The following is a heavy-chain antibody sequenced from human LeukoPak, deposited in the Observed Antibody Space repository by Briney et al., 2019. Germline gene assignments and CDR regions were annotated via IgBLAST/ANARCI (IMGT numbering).Heavy chain of an antibody. Sequence: GGSLRLSCAASGFTFSSYAMHWVRQAPGKGLEWVALISYDGSNKYYADSVKGRFTISRDNSKNTLYLQMNGLRTEDTAVYYCAKVGDNWDFDYWGQGTLVSVSS. CDR2: ISYDGSNK. J-gene: IGHJ4*02. CDR3: AKVGDNWDFDY. V-gene: IGHV3-30*18. CDR1: GFTFSSYA. D-gene: IGHD3-16*01.